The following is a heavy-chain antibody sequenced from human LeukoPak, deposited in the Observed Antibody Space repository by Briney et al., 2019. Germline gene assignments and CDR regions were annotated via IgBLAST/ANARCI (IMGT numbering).Heavy chain of an antibody. CDR2: ISGSGGST. J-gene: IGHJ4*02. V-gene: IGHV3-23*01. CDR3: AKCLKWAGTGGFDY. Sequence: GGSLRLSCAASGFTFSSYAMSWVRQAPGKGLEWVSAISGSGGSTYYADSVKGRFTISRDNSKSTLYLQMNSLRAEDTAVYYCAKCLKWAGTGGFDYWGQGTLVTVSS. CDR1: GFTFSSYA. D-gene: IGHD3-3*01.